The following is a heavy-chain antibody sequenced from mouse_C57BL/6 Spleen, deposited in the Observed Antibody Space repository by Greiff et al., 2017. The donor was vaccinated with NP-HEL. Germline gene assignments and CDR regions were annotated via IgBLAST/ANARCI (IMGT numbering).Heavy chain of an antibody. Sequence: VQLQQPGAELVMPGASVRLSCKASGYTFTSYWMHWVKQRPGQGLEWIGEIDPSDSYTNYNQKFKGKSTLTVDKSSSTAYMQLSSLTSEDSAVYYCARYGDVDYAMDYWGQGTSVTVSS. CDR2: IDPSDSYT. V-gene: IGHV1-69*01. CDR1: GYTFTSYW. D-gene: IGHD1-1*01. CDR3: ARYGDVDYAMDY. J-gene: IGHJ4*01.